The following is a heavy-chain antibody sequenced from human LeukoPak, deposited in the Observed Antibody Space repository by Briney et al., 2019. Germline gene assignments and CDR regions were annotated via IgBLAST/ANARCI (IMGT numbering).Heavy chain of an antibody. D-gene: IGHD2-2*01. Sequence: ASVKVSCKASGGTFSSYAISWVRQAPGQGLEWMGGIIPIFGTANYEQKFQGRVTITADESTSTAYMELSSLRYEDTAVYYCARVLGIVVVPAADNDAFDFWGQGTMVTVSS. CDR2: IIPIFGTA. J-gene: IGHJ3*01. CDR1: GGTFSSYA. V-gene: IGHV1-69*01. CDR3: ARVLGIVVVPAADNDAFDF.